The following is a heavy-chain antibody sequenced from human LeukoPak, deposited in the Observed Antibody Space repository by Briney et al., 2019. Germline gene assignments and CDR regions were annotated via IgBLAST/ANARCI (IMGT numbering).Heavy chain of an antibody. Sequence: PSETLSLTCAVSGYSISSGYYWGWIRQPPGKGLEWIGSIYHSGSTYYSPSLKSRVTISVDTSKNQFSLKLSSVTAADTAVYYCARGRIVGASDAFDIWGQGTMVTVSS. D-gene: IGHD1-26*01. V-gene: IGHV4-38-2*01. CDR1: GYSISSGYY. CDR2: IYHSGST. J-gene: IGHJ3*02. CDR3: ARGRIVGASDAFDI.